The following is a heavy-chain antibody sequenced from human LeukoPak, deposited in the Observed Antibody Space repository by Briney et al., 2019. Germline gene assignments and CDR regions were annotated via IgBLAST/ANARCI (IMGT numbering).Heavy chain of an antibody. CDR1: GLTFRNAW. V-gene: IGHV3-15*01. J-gene: IGHJ4*02. D-gene: IGHD4-17*01. Sequence: GGSLRLSCAASGLTFRNAWMSWVRQAPGKGLEWVGRIKSKTDGGTVDYAPPVKGRSTISRDDSRNTLSLEMNFLKIEDTAVYYCTTDPGDYEIYWGQGTLVTVSS. CDR3: TTDPGDYEIY. CDR2: IKSKTDGGTV.